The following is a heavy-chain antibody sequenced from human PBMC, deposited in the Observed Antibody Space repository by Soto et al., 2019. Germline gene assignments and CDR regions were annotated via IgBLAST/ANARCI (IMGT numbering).Heavy chain of an antibody. Sequence: QVPLQESGPGLVKPSGTLSLTCAVSGASISSNNWWSWVRQPPGKGLEWIGEIYHSGSTNYNPSLKSRVTISVDKSKNQFSLKLSSVTAADTAVYYCARDEAQDYYYGMDVWGQGTTVTASS. CDR3: ARDEAQDYYYGMDV. J-gene: IGHJ6*02. CDR1: GASISSNNW. CDR2: IYHSGST. V-gene: IGHV4-4*02.